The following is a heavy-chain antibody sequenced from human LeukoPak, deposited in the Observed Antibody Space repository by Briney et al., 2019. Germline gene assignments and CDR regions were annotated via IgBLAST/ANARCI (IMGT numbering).Heavy chain of an antibody. J-gene: IGHJ6*04. V-gene: IGHV1-3*01. CDR2: INAGNGNT. Sequence: ASVKVSCKASGYTFTSYAMHWVRQAPGQRLEWMGWINAGNGNTKYSQKFQGRVTTTRDTSASTAYMELSSLRSEDTAVYYCARDGTYYDILTGWAHYYYYYGMDVWGKGTTVTVSS. D-gene: IGHD3-9*01. CDR3: ARDGTYYDILTGWAHYYYYYGMDV. CDR1: GYTFTSYA.